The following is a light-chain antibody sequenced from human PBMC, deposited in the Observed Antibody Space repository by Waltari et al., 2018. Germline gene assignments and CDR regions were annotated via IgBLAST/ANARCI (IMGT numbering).Light chain of an antibody. J-gene: IGLJ2*01. CDR3: YATADKIRGI. CDR2: KDT. Sequence: SYELTQPSSVSVSPGQTASISCSGDVLAKNYARWFRQTPGQAPVLVIYKDTERPSGIPERFSGSSSGTTVTLTISGAQVDDEADYYCYATADKIRGIFGGGTKLTVL. V-gene: IGLV3-27*01. CDR1: VLAKNY.